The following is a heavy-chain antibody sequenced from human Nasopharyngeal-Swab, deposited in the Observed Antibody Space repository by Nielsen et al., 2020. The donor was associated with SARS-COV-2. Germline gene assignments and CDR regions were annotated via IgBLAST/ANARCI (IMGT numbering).Heavy chain of an antibody. D-gene: IGHD6-6*01. CDR2: IYPSGST. CDR3: ARLDSRSSGDY. CDR1: DDSIRSSSFS. V-gene: IGHV4-39*01. J-gene: IGHJ4*02. Sequence: SETLSLTCTVSDDSIRSSSFSWGWIRQPPGKGLEWIAQIYPSGSTNYNPSLRSRVTISIDTSKKQFSLKLHSVTAADTAVYYCARLDSRSSGDYWGQGSLVTVSS.